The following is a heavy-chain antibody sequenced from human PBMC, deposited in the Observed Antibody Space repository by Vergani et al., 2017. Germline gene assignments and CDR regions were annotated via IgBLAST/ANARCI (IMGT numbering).Heavy chain of an antibody. Sequence: EVQLVESGGGLVQPGGSLKLSCAASGFTFSGSAMHWVRPASGKGLEGVGRIRSKANSYATAYAESVKGRFTISRDDSKNTAYLQMNSLKTEDTAVYYCTSPNYDILTGYSDYWGQGTLVTVSA. CDR1: GFTFSGSA. J-gene: IGHJ4*02. CDR2: IRSKANSYAT. CDR3: TSPNYDILTGYSDY. D-gene: IGHD3-9*01. V-gene: IGHV3-73*02.